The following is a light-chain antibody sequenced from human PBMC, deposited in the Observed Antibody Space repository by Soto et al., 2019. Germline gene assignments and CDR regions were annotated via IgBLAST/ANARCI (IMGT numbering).Light chain of an antibody. CDR3: CSYAGSYTLYV. J-gene: IGLJ1*01. V-gene: IGLV2-11*01. CDR2: DVS. CDR1: SGDIGSYNR. Sequence: QSVLTQPASVSGCPGQSITISCTGTSGDIGSYNRVSWYQQHPGKAPKLMIYDVSKRPSGVPDRFSGSKSGNTASLTISGLQAEDEADYYCCSYAGSYTLYVFGTGTKVTV.